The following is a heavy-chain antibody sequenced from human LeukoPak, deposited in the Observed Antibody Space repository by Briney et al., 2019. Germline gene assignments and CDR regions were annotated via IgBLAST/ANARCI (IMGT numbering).Heavy chain of an antibody. Sequence: GGSLRLSCAASGFTFSSCGMHWVRQAPGKGLEWVTVISYDGNNKNYADSVKGRFTISRDNSKNTLYLQMNSLRAEDTAVYYCAKAHITSWYYFDYWGQGTLVTVSS. D-gene: IGHD2-2*01. J-gene: IGHJ4*02. V-gene: IGHV3-30*18. CDR1: GFTFSSCG. CDR2: ISYDGNNK. CDR3: AKAHITSWYYFDY.